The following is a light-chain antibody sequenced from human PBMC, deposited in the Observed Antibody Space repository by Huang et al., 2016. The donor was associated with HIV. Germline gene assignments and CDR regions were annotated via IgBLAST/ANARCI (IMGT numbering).Light chain of an antibody. J-gene: IGKJ4*01. CDR2: GAS. V-gene: IGKV3-15*01. Sequence: EIVMTQSPVTLSVSPGERVTLSCRASQSLYSNLAWYQYKPGQAPRVLIHGASTRATGIPARFSGSGSGTEFSLTISSLESEDFAVYYCQQYNDWPLTFGGGTTVDI. CDR3: QQYNDWPLT. CDR1: QSLYSN.